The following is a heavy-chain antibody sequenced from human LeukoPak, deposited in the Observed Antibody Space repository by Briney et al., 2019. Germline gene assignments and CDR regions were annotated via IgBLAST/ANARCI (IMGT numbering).Heavy chain of an antibody. Sequence: PGGSLRLSCAASGFTFSSYTMNWVRQAPGKGLEWVSSVSGSSSYIYYTGSVKGRFTVSRDNAKNSLYLQMSSLRAEDTAVYYCARAKTCGGDCYRFDYWGQGILLTVSS. CDR3: ARAKTCGGDCYRFDY. V-gene: IGHV3-21*01. J-gene: IGHJ4*02. D-gene: IGHD2-21*02. CDR2: VSGSSSYI. CDR1: GFTFSSYT.